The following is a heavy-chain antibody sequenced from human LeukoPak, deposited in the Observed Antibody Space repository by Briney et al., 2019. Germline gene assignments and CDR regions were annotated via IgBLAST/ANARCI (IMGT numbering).Heavy chain of an antibody. CDR3: AKVRDSSRDYYNGMDV. V-gene: IGHV3-23*01. J-gene: IGHJ6*02. CDR2: ISGSGGST. D-gene: IGHD6-13*01. CDR1: GFTFSSYA. Sequence: GGSLRLSCAASGFTFSSYAMSWVRQAPGKGLEWVSAISGSGGSTYYADSVKGRFTISRDNSRNTLYLQMNTLRAEDTAIYYCAKVRDSSRDYYNGMDVWGQGTTVTVSS.